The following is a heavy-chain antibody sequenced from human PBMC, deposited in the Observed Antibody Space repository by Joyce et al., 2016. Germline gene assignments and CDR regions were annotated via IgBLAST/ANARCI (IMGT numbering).Heavy chain of an antibody. CDR1: GFTFSSSS. J-gene: IGHJ6*02. V-gene: IGHV3-21*01. CDR2: INGTSYYI. CDR3: ARGGISYYYAMDV. D-gene: IGHD3-16*01. Sequence: QLVESGGGVVKPGGSLRLSCEASGFTFSSSSMSWFRQAPGKGLEWVGAINGTSYYIFHAETVRGRFTVSRDNAKKTLYLQMNSLRAEDSAVFYCARGGISYYYAMDVWGQGTTVTVSS.